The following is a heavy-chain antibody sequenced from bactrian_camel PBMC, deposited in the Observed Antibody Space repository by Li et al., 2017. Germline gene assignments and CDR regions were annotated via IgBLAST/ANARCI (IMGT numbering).Heavy chain of an antibody. CDR2: INSGGGWV. CDR3: AADSPRYDYCSGSCPLGY. D-gene: IGHD3*01. V-gene: IGHV3S40*01. Sequence: VQLVESGGGLVQPGGSLRLSCASSLFTFPYMTWVRQGPGKGLEWVSAINSGGGWVWAADSVKGRFTISRDNAKNTMYLQLNSLKPEDTRVYYCAADSPRYDYCSGSCPLGYWGQGTQVTVS. J-gene: IGHJ6*01. CDR1: LFTFPY.